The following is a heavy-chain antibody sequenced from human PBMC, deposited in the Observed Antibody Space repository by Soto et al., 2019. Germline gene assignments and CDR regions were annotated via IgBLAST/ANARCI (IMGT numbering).Heavy chain of an antibody. CDR1: GFTFSSYW. D-gene: IGHD2-8*02. CDR2: IKQDGSEK. Sequence: PGGSLRLSCAASGFTFSSYWMSWVRQAPGKGLEWVANIKQDGSEKYYVDSVKGRFTISRDNSKNTLYLQMNSLRAEDTAVYYRARDQKSWYYFDYWGQGTLVTVSS. CDR3: ARDQKSWYYFDY. V-gene: IGHV3-7*01. J-gene: IGHJ4*02.